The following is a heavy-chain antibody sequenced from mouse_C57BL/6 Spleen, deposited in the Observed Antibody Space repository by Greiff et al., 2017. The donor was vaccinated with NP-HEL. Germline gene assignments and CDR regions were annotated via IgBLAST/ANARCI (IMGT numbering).Heavy chain of an antibody. D-gene: IGHD1-1*01. CDR1: GYTFTTYP. V-gene: IGHV1-47*01. CDR3: AIPLYYGSSSFAY. Sequence: VQLQQSGAELVKPGASVKMSCKASGYTFTTYPIEWMKQNHGQSLEWIGNFHPYNDDTKYNEKFKGKATLTVEKSSSTVYLELSRLTSDDSAVYYCAIPLYYGSSSFAYWGQGTLVTVSA. CDR2: FHPYNDDT. J-gene: IGHJ3*01.